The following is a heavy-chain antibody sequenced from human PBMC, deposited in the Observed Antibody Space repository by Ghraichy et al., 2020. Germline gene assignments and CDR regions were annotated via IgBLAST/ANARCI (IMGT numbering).Heavy chain of an antibody. CDR1: VFTFSSYA. Sequence: LSLTCAASVFTFSSYAMSSVRQAPGKGLEWVSAISGSGSSTYYADSVQGRFTISRDNSKNTLYLQMSSLRAEDTAVYYCAKGASSGWSDWYFDLWRRGALVAV. CDR2: ISGSGSST. CDR3: AKGASSGWSDWYFDL. J-gene: IGHJ2*01. V-gene: IGHV3-23*01. D-gene: IGHD6-19*01.